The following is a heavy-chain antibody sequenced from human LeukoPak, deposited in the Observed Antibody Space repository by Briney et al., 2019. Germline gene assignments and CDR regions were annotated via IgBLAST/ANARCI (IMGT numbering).Heavy chain of an antibody. Sequence: PSETLSLTCTVSGGSISSYYWSWIRQPPGKGLEWLGYIYYSGSTNYNPSLKSRVSISVDTSKNQFSLKLSSVTAADTAVYYCAVTATPGGTPYYYYGMDVWGQGTTVTVSS. J-gene: IGHJ6*02. V-gene: IGHV4-59*08. CDR3: AVTATPGGTPYYYYGMDV. D-gene: IGHD2-21*02. CDR1: GGSISSYY. CDR2: IYYSGST.